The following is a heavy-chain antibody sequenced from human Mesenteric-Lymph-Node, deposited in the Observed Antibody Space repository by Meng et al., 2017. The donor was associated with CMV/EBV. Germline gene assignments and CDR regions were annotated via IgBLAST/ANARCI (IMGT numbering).Heavy chain of an antibody. V-gene: IGHV4-34*01. CDR1: GGSFSGYY. D-gene: IGHD2-15*01. J-gene: IGHJ4*02. Sequence: QVQLQQWGAGLLKPSETLSLTCAVYGGSFSGYYWSWIRQPPAKGLEWIGEINHSGVPNYNPSLKSRVTISLDRSKNQFSLKLSSVTAEDTAVYYCARGSDIPVNNYWGQGTLVTVSS. CDR2: INHSGVP. CDR3: ARGSDIPVNNY.